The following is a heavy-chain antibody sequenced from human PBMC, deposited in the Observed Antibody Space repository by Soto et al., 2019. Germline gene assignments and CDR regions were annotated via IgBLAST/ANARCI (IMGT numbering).Heavy chain of an antibody. D-gene: IGHD4-17*01. CDR1: GFTFSNAW. J-gene: IGHJ4*02. CDR3: PTVPALHDYGDYVSVG. CDR2: IKSKTDGGTT. V-gene: IGHV3-15*01. Sequence: GGSLRLSCAASGFTFSNAWMSWVRQAPGKGLEWVGRIKSKTDGGTTDYAAPVKGRFTISRDDSKNTLYLQMNSLKTEDTAVYYCPTVPALHDYGDYVSVGGGAGTLVTV.